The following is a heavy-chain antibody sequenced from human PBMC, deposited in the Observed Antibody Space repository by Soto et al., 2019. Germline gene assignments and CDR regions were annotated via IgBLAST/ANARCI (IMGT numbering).Heavy chain of an antibody. CDR2: ISSSGSTI. J-gene: IGHJ4*02. CDR3: ARELLRRDGYNYLDD. D-gene: IGHD5-12*01. Sequence: GGSLRLSCTASGFSFSTYEMNWVRQSPGEGLEWVSYISSSGSTIYYADSVKGRFTISRDNAKNSLYLKMNSLRAEDKAVYYCARELLRRDGYNYLDDWGQGTLVTDSS. V-gene: IGHV3-48*03. CDR1: GFSFSTYE.